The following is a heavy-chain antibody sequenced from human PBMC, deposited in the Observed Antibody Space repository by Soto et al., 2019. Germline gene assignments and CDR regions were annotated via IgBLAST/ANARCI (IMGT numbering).Heavy chain of an antibody. CDR1: GYTFTSYG. CDR3: ARVGGAGPYYDSVWGSYRKPKYYFEY. D-gene: IGHD3-16*02. J-gene: IGHJ4*02. CDR2: ISAYNGNT. V-gene: IGHV1-18*01. Sequence: GASVKVSCKASGYTFTSYGISWVRQAPGQGLEWMGWISAYNGNTNYAQKLQGRVTMTTDTSTSTAYMELRSLRSDDTAVYYCARVGGAGPYYDSVWGSYRKPKYYFEYWGQGTLVTVSS.